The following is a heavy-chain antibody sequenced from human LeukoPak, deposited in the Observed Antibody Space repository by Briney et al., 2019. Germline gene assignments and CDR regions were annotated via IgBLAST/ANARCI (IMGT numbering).Heavy chain of an antibody. V-gene: IGHV1-46*01. J-gene: IGHJ5*02. CDR1: GYTFTKYL. D-gene: IGHD2-21*01. CDR2: INPQGDIT. Sequence: ASVKVSCKTSGYTFTKYLIHWVRQAPGQGLEWMGTINPQGDITNYAQRFQGRITLTEDTSTRTVYMELSSLTSEDTAVYYCARPSYCVADNCGYWLDPWGPGTLVTVSS. CDR3: ARPSYCVADNCGYWLDP.